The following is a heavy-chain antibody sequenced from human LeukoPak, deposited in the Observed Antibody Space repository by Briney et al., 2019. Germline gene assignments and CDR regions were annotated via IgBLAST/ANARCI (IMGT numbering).Heavy chain of an antibody. Sequence: GGSLRLSCAASGFTFSSTGMSWVRQSPGKGLEWVSYISSSSSHKYYADSVKGRFTISRDNAKNSLYVQMNSLRAEDTAVYYCARDGYGDYAFDYWGQGTLVTVSS. CDR1: GFTFSSTG. CDR2: ISSSSSHK. J-gene: IGHJ4*02. V-gene: IGHV3-21*01. D-gene: IGHD4-17*01. CDR3: ARDGYGDYAFDY.